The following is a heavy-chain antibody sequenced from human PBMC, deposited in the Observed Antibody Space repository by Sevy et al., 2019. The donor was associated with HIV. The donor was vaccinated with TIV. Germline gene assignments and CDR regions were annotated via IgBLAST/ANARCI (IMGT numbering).Heavy chain of an antibody. Sequence: ASVKVSCKVSGYTLTELSMHWVRQAPGKGLEWMGGFDPEDGETIYAQKFQGRVTMTEDTSTDTAYMELSSLRSEDTAVYYCATKRNRITMVRGAFDYWGQGTLVTVSS. J-gene: IGHJ4*02. CDR2: FDPEDGET. CDR1: GYTLTELS. D-gene: IGHD3-10*01. V-gene: IGHV1-24*01. CDR3: ATKRNRITMVRGAFDY.